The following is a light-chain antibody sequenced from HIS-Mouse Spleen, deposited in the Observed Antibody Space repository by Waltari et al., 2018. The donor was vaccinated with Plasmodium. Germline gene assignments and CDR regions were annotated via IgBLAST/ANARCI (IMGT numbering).Light chain of an antibody. J-gene: IGLJ1*01. CDR3: QAWDSSTDYV. CDR1: KLGDKY. Sequence: SYELTQPPSVSVSPGQTASITCSGDKLGDKYACWYQQKPGQSPVLVIYQDSKRPSGVPERFSGSNPGNTATLTIGGTQAMDEADYYCQAWDSSTDYVFGTGTKVTVL. V-gene: IGLV3-1*01. CDR2: QDS.